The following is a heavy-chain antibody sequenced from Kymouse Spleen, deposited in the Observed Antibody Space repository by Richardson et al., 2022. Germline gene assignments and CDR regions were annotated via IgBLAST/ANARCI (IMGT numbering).Heavy chain of an antibody. CDR1: GFTFSSYG. CDR2: ISYDGSNK. D-gene: IGHD1-26*01. Sequence: QVQLVESGGGVVQPGRSLRLSCAASGFTFSSYGMHWVRQAPGKGLEWVAVISYDGSNKYYADSVKGRFTISRDNSKNTLYLQMNSLRAEDTAVYYCAKDRGVGATFDAFDIWGQGTMVTVSS. J-gene: IGHJ3*02. CDR3: AKDRGVGATFDAFDI. V-gene: IGHV3-30*18.